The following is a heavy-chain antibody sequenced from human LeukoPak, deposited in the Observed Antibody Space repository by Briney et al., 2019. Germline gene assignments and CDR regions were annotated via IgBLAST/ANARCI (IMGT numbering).Heavy chain of an antibody. J-gene: IGHJ6*03. Sequence: SVKVSCKASGGTFSSYAISWVRQAPGQGLEWMGRIIPIFGTANHAQKLQGRVTITTDESTSTAYMELSSLRSEDTAVYYCASPSTMTDDYYYMDVWGKGTTVTVSS. V-gene: IGHV1-69*05. D-gene: IGHD3-22*01. CDR1: GGTFSSYA. CDR2: IIPIFGTA. CDR3: ASPSTMTDDYYYMDV.